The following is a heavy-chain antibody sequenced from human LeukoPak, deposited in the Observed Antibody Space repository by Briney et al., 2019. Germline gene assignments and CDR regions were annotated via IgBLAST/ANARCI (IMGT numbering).Heavy chain of an antibody. V-gene: IGHV3-30-3*01. Sequence: GGSLRLSCAASGFTFSSYAMSWVRQAPGKGLEWVAVISYDGSNKYYADSVKGRFTISRDNSKNTLYLQMNSLRAEDTAVYYCARARSVGAFDIWGQGTMVTVSS. J-gene: IGHJ3*02. CDR2: ISYDGSNK. CDR1: GFTFSSYA. CDR3: ARARSVGAFDI. D-gene: IGHD4-17*01.